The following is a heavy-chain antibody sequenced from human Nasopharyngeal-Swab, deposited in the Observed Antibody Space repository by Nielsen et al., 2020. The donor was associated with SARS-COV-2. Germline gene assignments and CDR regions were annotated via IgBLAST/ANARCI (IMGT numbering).Heavy chain of an antibody. D-gene: IGHD2-2*02. Sequence: GGSLRLSCAASGFTFSRNGMHWVRQAPGKGLEWVAYISSSSSTSYYADSVKGRFTISRDNAKNSLYLQMNSLRDEDTAVYYCARDIYPGAYGMDVWGQGTTVTVSS. J-gene: IGHJ6*02. CDR3: ARDIYPGAYGMDV. V-gene: IGHV3-48*02. CDR1: GFTFSRNG. CDR2: ISSSSSTS.